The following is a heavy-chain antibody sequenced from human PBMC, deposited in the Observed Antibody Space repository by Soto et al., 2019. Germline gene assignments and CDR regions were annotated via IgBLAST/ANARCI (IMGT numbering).Heavy chain of an antibody. CDR2: INPNSGGT. CDR1: GYTFTGYY. D-gene: IGHD6-19*01. J-gene: IGHJ3*02. CDR3: ARAFIAVAGETAFDI. V-gene: IGHV1-2*02. Sequence: ASAKVSCKASGYTFTGYYMHWVRQAPGQGLEWMGWINPNSGGTNYAQKFQGRVTMTRDTSISTAYMELSRLRSDDTAVYYCARAFIAVAGETAFDIWGQGTMVTVSS.